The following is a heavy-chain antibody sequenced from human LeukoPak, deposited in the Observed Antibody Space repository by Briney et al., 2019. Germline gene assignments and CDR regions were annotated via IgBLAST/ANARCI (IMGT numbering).Heavy chain of an antibody. CDR3: AKAGPYGSGSYLAAFDI. CDR2: ISGSGTST. J-gene: IGHJ3*02. Sequence: GGSLRLFCAASGLTFSTYAVSWVRQAPGKGLEWVSSISGSGTSTYYADSVKGRFTISRDNSKSTLYLQMHSLRAEDNAVYYCAKAGPYGSGSYLAAFDIWGQGTMVTVPS. D-gene: IGHD3-10*01. V-gene: IGHV3-23*01. CDR1: GLTFSTYA.